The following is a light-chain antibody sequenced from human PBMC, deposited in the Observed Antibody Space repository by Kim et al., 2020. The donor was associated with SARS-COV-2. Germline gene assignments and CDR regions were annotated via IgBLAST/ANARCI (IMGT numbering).Light chain of an antibody. Sequence: QLVLTQSPPASASLGASVKLTCTLSGGHSSYVIAWHQQHPGKGPRYLMNLNSDGRHIKGDGIPDRFSGSGSGIERYLTISGLQSEDEADYYCQTWDTGIRVFGGGTQLTVL. CDR3: QTWDTGIRV. V-gene: IGLV4-69*01. CDR2: LNSDGRH. J-gene: IGLJ3*02. CDR1: GGHSSYV.